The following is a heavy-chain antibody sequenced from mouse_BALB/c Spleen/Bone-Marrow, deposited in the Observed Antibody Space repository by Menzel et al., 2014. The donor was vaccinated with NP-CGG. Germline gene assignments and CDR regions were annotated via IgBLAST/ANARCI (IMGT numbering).Heavy chain of an antibody. Sequence: VQLQQSGAELVKPGASVKLSCTASGFNIKDTYMYWVKQRPEQGLEWIGRIDPANGNTKYDPKFQGKATITADTSSNTAYLQLSSLTSEDPAVYYCARYRYYVNSYAMDYWGQGTSVTVSS. CDR2: IDPANGNT. J-gene: IGHJ4*01. V-gene: IGHV14-3*02. D-gene: IGHD1-1*01. CDR1: GFNIKDTY. CDR3: ARYRYYVNSYAMDY.